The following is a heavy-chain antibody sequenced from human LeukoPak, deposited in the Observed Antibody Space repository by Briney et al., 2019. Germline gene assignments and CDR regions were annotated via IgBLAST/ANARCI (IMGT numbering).Heavy chain of an antibody. CDR1: GGSLSRHY. J-gene: IGHJ3*02. CDR2: IYYSGST. Sequence: SDTLSLPCTVSGGSLSRHYWICTRQPPGKARECLGYIYYSGSTNYYPSLKRRVTISVDTSKNQFSLKLSSVTAADTAVYYCARESTYYYDSSGYDNDAFDIWGQGTMVTVSS. CDR3: ARESTYYYDSSGYDNDAFDI. V-gene: IGHV4-59*11. D-gene: IGHD3-22*01.